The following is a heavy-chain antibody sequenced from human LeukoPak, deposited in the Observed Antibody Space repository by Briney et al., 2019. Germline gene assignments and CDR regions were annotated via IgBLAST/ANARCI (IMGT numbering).Heavy chain of an antibody. CDR1: GFTFSNYA. J-gene: IGHJ4*02. V-gene: IGHV3-23*01. CDR3: ARRSGIAVAGAFY. CDR2: ISGSGDST. D-gene: IGHD6-19*01. Sequence: PGGSLRLSRAASGFTFSNYAMRWVRQAPGKGREWVSGISGSGDSTYYADSVKGRFTISRDNSKNTLYLQMNSLRAEDTAVYYCARRSGIAVAGAFYWGQGTLVTVSS.